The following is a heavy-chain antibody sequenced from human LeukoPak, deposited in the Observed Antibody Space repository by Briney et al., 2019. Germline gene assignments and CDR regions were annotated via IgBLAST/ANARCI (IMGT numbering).Heavy chain of an antibody. D-gene: IGHD1-26*01. V-gene: IGHV3-21*01. J-gene: IGHJ4*02. CDR1: GFTFSSYS. CDR3: VRGGFYRYSGTSGDY. CDR2: ISSSSSYI. Sequence: GGSLRLSCAASGFTFSSYSINWVRQAPGKGLEWVSSISSSSSYIYYADSVKGRFTISRDNAKNSLYLQMNSLRAEDTAVYYCVRGGFYRYSGTSGDYWGQGSQVTVSS.